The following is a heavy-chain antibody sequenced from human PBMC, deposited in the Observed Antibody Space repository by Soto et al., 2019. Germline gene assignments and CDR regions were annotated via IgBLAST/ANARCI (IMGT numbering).Heavy chain of an antibody. CDR1: GGTFSSYA. CDR2: IIPISDTT. J-gene: IGHJ6*02. V-gene: IGHV1-69*01. Sequence: QVQLVQSGAGVKKPGSSVKVSCKASGGTFSSYAISWVRQAPGKGLEWMGGIIPISDTTNYAQKFQGRVTITADESTSTAYMELSSLRSEDTAVYYCARSQGSSTSLEIYYYYYYGMDVWGQGTTVTVSS. CDR3: ARSQGSSTSLEIYYYYYYGMDV. D-gene: IGHD2-2*01.